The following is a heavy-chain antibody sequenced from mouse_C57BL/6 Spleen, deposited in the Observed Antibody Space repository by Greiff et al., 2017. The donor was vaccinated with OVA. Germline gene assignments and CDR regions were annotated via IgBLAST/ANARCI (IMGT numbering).Heavy chain of an antibody. J-gene: IGHJ4*01. V-gene: IGHV1-82*01. CDR1: GYAFSSSW. CDR3: ARLVYAMDY. CDR2: IYPGDGDT. Sequence: VKLMESGPELVKPGASVKISCKASGYAFSSSWMNWVQQRPGKGLEWIGRIYPGDGDTNYNGKFKGKVTLTADKSSSTAYMQLSSLTSEDSTVYYYARLVYAMDYWGQGTSVTVSS.